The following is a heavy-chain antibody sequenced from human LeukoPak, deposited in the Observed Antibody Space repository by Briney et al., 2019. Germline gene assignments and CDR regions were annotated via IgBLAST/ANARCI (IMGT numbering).Heavy chain of an antibody. Sequence: SETLSLTCTVSGGSISSGSDYWICSRQPAGKGLEGMGRIDSSGSTNDNPALKSRVTISVDTSKNQLSPKLRSVTAAATAVYYCARDSAGTADYWGQGNVVSV. V-gene: IGHV4-61*02. CDR2: IDSSGST. J-gene: IGHJ4*02. CDR1: GGSISSGSDY. CDR3: ARDSAGTADY.